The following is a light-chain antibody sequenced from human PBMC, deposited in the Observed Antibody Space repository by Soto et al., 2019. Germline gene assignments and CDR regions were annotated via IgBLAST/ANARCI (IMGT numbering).Light chain of an antibody. CDR1: HSVSSSY. CDR2: GAS. V-gene: IGKV3-20*01. J-gene: IGKJ5*01. Sequence: EIVLTQSPGTLSLSPGERATLSCRASHSVSSSYLAWYQQKPGQAPRLLIYGASSRATGIPDRFSGSGSGTDFPLTISRLEPEELAVYYCQQYGGSPPSTFGQGTRLEIK. CDR3: QQYGGSPPST.